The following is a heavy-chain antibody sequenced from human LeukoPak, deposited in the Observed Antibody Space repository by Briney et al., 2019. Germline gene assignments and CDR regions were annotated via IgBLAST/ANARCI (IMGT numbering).Heavy chain of an antibody. CDR2: INTNTGNP. CDR1: GYTFTSYA. CDR3: ARDFKIVVVPAAIGY. J-gene: IGHJ4*02. D-gene: IGHD2-2*01. V-gene: IGHV7-4-1*02. Sequence: GASVKVSCKASGYTFTSYAMNWVRQAPGQGLEWMGWINTNTGNPTYAQGFTGRFVFSLDTSVSTAYLQISSLKAEDTAVYYCARDFKIVVVPAAIGYRGQGTLVTVSS.